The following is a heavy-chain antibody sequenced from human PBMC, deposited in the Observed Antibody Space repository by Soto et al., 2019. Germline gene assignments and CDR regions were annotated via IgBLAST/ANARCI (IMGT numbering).Heavy chain of an antibody. Sequence: QVQLVQSGAEVKKPGSSVKVSCEASGGTFSSYPINWVRQAPGQGLEWMGGIIPFFGTSNYAQKFQGRVTITADDSTSTAYMELRSLRSEETAGYCSARVGNITNYGMDVWGQGTTVTVSS. CDR2: IIPFFGTS. D-gene: IGHD1-26*01. CDR3: ARVGNITNYGMDV. CDR1: GGTFSSYP. J-gene: IGHJ6*02. V-gene: IGHV1-69*19.